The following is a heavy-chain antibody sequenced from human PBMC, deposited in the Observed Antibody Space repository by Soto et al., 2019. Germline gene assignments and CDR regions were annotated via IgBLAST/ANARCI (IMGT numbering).Heavy chain of an antibody. J-gene: IGHJ4*02. CDR2: ISYEGSNK. CDR1: GFTFSNYG. D-gene: IGHD3-10*01. V-gene: IGHV3-30*18. CDR3: AKDRIGYYYGSGSPNPFFDY. Sequence: PGGSLRLSCVASGFTFSNYGMHWVRQAPGKGLEWVTVISYEGSNKYYADSVKGRFAISRDNSKNTLYLQMNSLRTEDTAVYYCAKDRIGYYYGSGSPNPFFDYWGQGTLVTVSS.